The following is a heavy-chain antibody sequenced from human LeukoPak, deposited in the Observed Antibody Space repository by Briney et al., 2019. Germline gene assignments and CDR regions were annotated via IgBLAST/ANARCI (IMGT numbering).Heavy chain of an antibody. D-gene: IGHD2-2*01. CDR1: GFTVRTHS. CDR3: ASPRKYCGSPECYDYSQN. J-gene: IGHJ1*01. V-gene: IGHV3-53*01. Sequence: GGSLRLSCTASGFTVRTHSMSWVRQAPGKGLEWVSVIYSGGSTYYADSVNGRFTISRDSSKNTLFLQMNSLRAEDTALYYCASPRKYCGSPECYDYSQNGGRATLATV. CDR2: IYSGGST.